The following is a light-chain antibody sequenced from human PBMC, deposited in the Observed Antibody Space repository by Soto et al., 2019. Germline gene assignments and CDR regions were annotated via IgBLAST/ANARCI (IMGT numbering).Light chain of an antibody. J-gene: IGLJ2*01. V-gene: IGLV2-8*01. CDR1: SSDVGGYNY. CDR2: EVS. CDR3: SSYAGSNNFGV. Sequence: QSALTQPPSASGSPGQSVTISCTGTSSDVGGYNYVSWYQQHPGKAPKLMIYEVSKRPSGVTDRFAGSKSGNTASLTVSGLQDEDEADYYCSSYAGSNNFGVFGGGTKLTVL.